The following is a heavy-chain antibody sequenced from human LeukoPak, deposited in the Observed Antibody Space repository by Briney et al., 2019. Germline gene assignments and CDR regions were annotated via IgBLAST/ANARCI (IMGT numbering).Heavy chain of an antibody. J-gene: IGHJ5*02. Sequence: PSETLSLTCTVSGGSISSNNCYWGWIRQPPGKGLEWIGSIYYTGSTHYNPSLKSRVTISVDTSKNQFSLKLSSVTAADTAVYYCARDWGTPMAHTDHWGQGTLVTVSS. CDR3: ARDWGTPMAHTDH. V-gene: IGHV4-39*07. D-gene: IGHD5-18*01. CDR2: IYYTGST. CDR1: GGSISSNNCY.